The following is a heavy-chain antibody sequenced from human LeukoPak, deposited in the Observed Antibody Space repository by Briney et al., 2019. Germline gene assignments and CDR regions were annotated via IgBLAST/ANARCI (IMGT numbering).Heavy chain of an antibody. CDR3: ARAYSSGWPEDY. V-gene: IGHV1-69*05. CDR1: GGTFSSYA. Sequence: ASVKVSCKASGGTFSSYAISWVRQAPGQGLEWMGGIIPIFGTANYAQKFQGRVTMTTDTSTSTAYMELRSLRSDDTAVYYCARAYSSGWPEDYWGQGTLVTVSS. CDR2: IIPIFGTA. D-gene: IGHD6-19*01. J-gene: IGHJ4*02.